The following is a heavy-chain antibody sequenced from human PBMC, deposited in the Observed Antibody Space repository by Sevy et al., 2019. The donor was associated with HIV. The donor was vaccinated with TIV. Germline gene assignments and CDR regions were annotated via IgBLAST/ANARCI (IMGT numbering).Heavy chain of an antibody. CDR2: VTTDGANT. D-gene: IGHD2-15*01. CDR1: GFTFSAYW. J-gene: IGHJ4*02. CDR3: ARDGGYATPFDS. Sequence: GGSLRLSCAASGFTFSAYWIHWVRQAPGKGLVWVSRVTTDGANTAFAESVRGRFTISRDNAKNTVYLQMNSLRAEDTAVYYCARDGGYATPFDSWGQGTLVTVSS. V-gene: IGHV3-74*01.